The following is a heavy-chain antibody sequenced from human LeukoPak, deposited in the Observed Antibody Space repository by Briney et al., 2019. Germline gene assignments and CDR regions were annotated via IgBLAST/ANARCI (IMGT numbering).Heavy chain of an antibody. D-gene: IGHD3-16*01. Sequence: SETLSLTCTVSGGSISSSSYYWGWIRQPPGKGLEWIGSIYYSGSTYYNPSLKSRVTISVDTSKNQFSLKPSSVTAADTAVYYCARETSQKGAHHMDVWGKGTTVTISS. V-gene: IGHV4-39*07. CDR3: ARETSQKGAHHMDV. CDR2: IYYSGST. J-gene: IGHJ6*03. CDR1: GGSISSSSYY.